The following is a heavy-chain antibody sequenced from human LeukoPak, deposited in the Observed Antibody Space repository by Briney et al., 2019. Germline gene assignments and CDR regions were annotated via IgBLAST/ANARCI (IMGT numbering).Heavy chain of an antibody. CDR3: ARNWAHLDF. V-gene: IGHV3-7*01. Sequence: RAASGFIHWRLLKLCPPHPPEEALEWVANMKEDGNERYYLVSVKGRFTISRDNAKNSLDFQMNSLRVQDTGVYYCARNWAHLDFWGQGALVTVSS. CDR1: GFIHWRL. CDR2: MKEDGNER. J-gene: IGHJ4*02. D-gene: IGHD7-27*01.